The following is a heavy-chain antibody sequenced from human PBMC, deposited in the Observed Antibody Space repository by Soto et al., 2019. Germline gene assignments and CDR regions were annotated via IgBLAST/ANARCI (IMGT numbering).Heavy chain of an antibody. Sequence: GSLRLSCAASGFTFRNYAMTWARQAPGKGLEWVSSLLRSGSSAYYADSVRGRFTISSDASANSLYLQMDNLRAEDTAIYYCAKDAISGDGIWLMDSWGQGTVVTVSS. CDR1: GFTFRNYA. J-gene: IGHJ5*02. V-gene: IGHV3-23*01. CDR2: LLRSGSSA. D-gene: IGHD4-17*01. CDR3: AKDAISGDGIWLMDS.